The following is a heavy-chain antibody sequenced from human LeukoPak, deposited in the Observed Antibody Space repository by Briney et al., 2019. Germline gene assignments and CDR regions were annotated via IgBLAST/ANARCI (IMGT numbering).Heavy chain of an antibody. CDR1: GFTFSIYA. V-gene: IGHV3-23*01. D-gene: IGHD3-22*01. J-gene: IGHJ4*02. CDR3: VPRYYDSSGYYNLVGFDY. Sequence: GGSLRLSCAASGFTFSIYAMNWVRQAPGKGLEWVSAISGSGDSTYYADSVKGRFTISRDNSKNTLYLQMNSLRAEDTAVYYCVPRYYDSSGYYNLVGFDYWGQGTLVTVSS. CDR2: ISGSGDST.